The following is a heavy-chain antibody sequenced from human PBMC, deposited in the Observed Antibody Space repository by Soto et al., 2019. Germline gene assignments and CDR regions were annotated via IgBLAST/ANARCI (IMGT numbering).Heavy chain of an antibody. Sequence: PSETLSLTCAVYGGSFSGYYWSWIRQPPGKGLEWIGEINHSGSTNYNPSLKSRVTISVDTSKNQFSLKLSSVTAADTAVYYCARGRGDFDWFRFRLFDPWGQGTLVTVSS. D-gene: IGHD3-9*01. V-gene: IGHV4-34*01. CDR1: GGSFSGYY. CDR3: ARGRGDFDWFRFRLFDP. J-gene: IGHJ5*02. CDR2: INHSGST.